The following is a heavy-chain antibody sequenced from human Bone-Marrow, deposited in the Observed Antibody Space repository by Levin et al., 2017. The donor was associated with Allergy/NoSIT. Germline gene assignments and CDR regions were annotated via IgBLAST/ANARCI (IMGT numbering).Heavy chain of an antibody. D-gene: IGHD6-13*01. J-gene: IGHJ4*02. Sequence: PGESLKISCKASGYTFTAFSIHWVRQAPGQGLEWMGRINSNSGATNYGQKFQGRVTLTRDTSLNTAYMELYSLRSGDTAVYFCARDSSNWSSFDSWGQGTLVTVSS. V-gene: IGHV1-2*06. CDR1: GYTFTAFS. CDR3: ARDSSNWSSFDS. CDR2: INSNSGAT.